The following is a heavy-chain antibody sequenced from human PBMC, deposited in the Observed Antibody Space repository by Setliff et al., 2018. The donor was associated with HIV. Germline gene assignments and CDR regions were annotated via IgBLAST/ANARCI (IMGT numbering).Heavy chain of an antibody. CDR2: IHHSGST. CDR1: GGSISNYY. V-gene: IGHV4-59*01. Sequence: PSETLSLTCIVSGGSISNYYWGWIRQSPGKGLEWIGFIHHSGSTNYNPSLESRVTISLDTANNHFSLNLRSVTAADTAVYFCARRQSYYDILNGRAFDALDIWGQGTKVTVSS. D-gene: IGHD3-9*01. CDR3: ARRQSYYDILNGRAFDALDI. J-gene: IGHJ3*02.